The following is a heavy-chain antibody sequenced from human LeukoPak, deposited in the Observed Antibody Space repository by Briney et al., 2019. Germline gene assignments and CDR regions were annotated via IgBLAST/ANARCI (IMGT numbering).Heavy chain of an antibody. CDR1: GGSFSGYY. CDR3: AGTYYYDSSGYYHYSL. D-gene: IGHD3-22*01. Sequence: PAETLSLTCAVYGGSFSGYYWSWIRQPPGKGVEWIGEINHSGSTNYNPPLKSRVTISVDTSKNQFSLKLSSVTAADTAVYYCAGTYYYDSSGYYHYSLWDQGTLVTVSS. CDR2: INHSGST. V-gene: IGHV4-34*01. J-gene: IGHJ4*02.